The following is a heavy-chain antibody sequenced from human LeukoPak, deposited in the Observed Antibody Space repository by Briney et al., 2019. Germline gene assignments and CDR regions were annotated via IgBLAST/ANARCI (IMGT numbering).Heavy chain of an antibody. CDR2: IIPIFGTA. CDR3: ARVVIAAAGTHWFDP. J-gene: IGHJ5*02. V-gene: IGHV1-69*05. CDR1: GGTFSSYA. Sequence: SVKVSCKASGGTFSSYAISWVRQAPGQGLEWMGGIIPIFGTANYAQKFQGRVTITTDESTSTAYMELSSLRSEDTAVYYCARVVIAAAGTHWFDPWGQGTLVTVSP. D-gene: IGHD6-13*01.